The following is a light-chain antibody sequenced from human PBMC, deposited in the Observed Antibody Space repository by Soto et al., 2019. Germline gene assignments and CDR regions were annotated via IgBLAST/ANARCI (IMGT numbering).Light chain of an antibody. CDR2: AAS. CDR3: QQSYSTLYT. J-gene: IGKJ2*01. Sequence: DLQMTQSPSSLSASVGDRVTITCRASQSSSSYLNWYQQKPGKAPKLLIYAASSLQSGVPSRFSGSGSGTDFTLTISSLQPEDFATYYCQQSYSTLYTFGQGTKLEIK. V-gene: IGKV1-39*01. CDR1: QSSSSY.